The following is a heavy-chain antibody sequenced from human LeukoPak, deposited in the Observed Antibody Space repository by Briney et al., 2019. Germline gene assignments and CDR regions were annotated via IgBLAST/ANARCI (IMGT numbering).Heavy chain of an antibody. Sequence: SETLSLTCNVSGGSIXSXXXXXXXXXPGXXLXWIGYIYYSRPTNYHPSLKSRVTISVATSKNQFSLKLSSVTAADTAVYSCARLNTYVRAFDYWGQGTLVTVSS. V-gene: IGHV4-59*08. J-gene: IGHJ4*02. CDR1: GGSIXSXX. CDR2: IYYSRPT. CDR3: ARLNTYVRAFDY. D-gene: IGHD2-2*02.